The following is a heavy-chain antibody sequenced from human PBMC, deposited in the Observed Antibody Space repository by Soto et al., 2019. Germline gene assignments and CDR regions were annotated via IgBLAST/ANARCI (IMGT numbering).Heavy chain of an antibody. CDR3: AAELGPVYDSNNWFDP. J-gene: IGHJ5*02. D-gene: IGHD1-20*01. CDR1: GFIFSHAW. V-gene: IGHV3-15*07. CDR2: VKNNGGAT. Sequence: EVQLVESGGDLVKPGGSLRLSCAASGFIFSHAWFHWVRQPPGKGLELVGRVKNNGGATDYAASVKGRFTISRDDSKDTVYLPMSSLRTEDTAIYYCAAELGPVYDSNNWFDPWGQGTLVTVSS.